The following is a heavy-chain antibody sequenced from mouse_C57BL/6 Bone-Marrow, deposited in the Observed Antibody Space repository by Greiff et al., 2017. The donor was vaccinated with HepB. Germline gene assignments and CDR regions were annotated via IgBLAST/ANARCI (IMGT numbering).Heavy chain of an antibody. Sequence: DVKLVESGGDLVKPGGSLKLSCAASGFTFSSYGMSWVRQTPDKRLEWVATISSGGSYTYYPDSVKGRFTISRDNAKNTLYLQMSSLKSEDTAMYYCAREAYGSDPYYFDYWGQGTTLTVSS. CDR1: GFTFSSYG. V-gene: IGHV5-6*02. J-gene: IGHJ2*01. CDR3: AREAYGSDPYYFDY. D-gene: IGHD1-1*01. CDR2: ISSGGSYT.